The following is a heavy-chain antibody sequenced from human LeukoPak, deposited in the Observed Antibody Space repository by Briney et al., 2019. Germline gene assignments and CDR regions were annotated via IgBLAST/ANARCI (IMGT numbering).Heavy chain of an antibody. CDR2: INPNSGGT. Sequence: ASVKVSCKASGYTFTSYGINWVRQAPGQGLEWMGWINPNSGGTNYAQKFQGRVTMTRDTSISTAYMELSRLRSDDTAVYYCARRTLDTAMATYFDYWGQGTLVTVSS. CDR3: ARRTLDTAMATYFDY. J-gene: IGHJ4*02. D-gene: IGHD5-18*01. V-gene: IGHV1-2*02. CDR1: GYTFTSYG.